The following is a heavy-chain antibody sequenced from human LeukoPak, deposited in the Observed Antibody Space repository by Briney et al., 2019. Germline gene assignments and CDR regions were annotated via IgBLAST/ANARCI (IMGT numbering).Heavy chain of an antibody. CDR3: ARSSGNYWAAPFDY. Sequence: PGGSLRLSCTASGLNFRSYALSWVRQAPGKGLEWVPGIRDNDFSTYCADSVKGRFTISRDNSKSPVYLQMNSLRAEDTAVYYCARSSGNYWAAPFDYWGQGTLVTVSS. CDR2: IRDNDFST. J-gene: IGHJ4*02. D-gene: IGHD1-26*01. V-gene: IGHV3-23*01. CDR1: GLNFRSYA.